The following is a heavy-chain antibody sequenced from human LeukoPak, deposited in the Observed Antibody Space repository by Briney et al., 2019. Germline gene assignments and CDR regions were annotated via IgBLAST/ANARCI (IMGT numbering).Heavy chain of an antibody. CDR1: GFTFSTYW. D-gene: IGHD3-16*01. J-gene: IGHJ4*02. V-gene: IGHV3-7*01. CDR2: INEDGSEK. Sequence: GGSLRLCCGASGFTFSTYWMSWVRQAPGRGLEWVANINEDGSEKYYVDSVKGRFTISRDNAKNSLYLQMNSLRAEDTAVYYCARGGSIGSVDYWGQGTLVTVSS. CDR3: ARGGSIGSVDY.